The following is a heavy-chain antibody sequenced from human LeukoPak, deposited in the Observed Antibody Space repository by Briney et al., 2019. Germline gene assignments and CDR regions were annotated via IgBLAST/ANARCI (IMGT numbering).Heavy chain of an antibody. CDR3: ARPPAGDPKFYY. CDR1: GGSISNYF. J-gene: IGHJ4*02. D-gene: IGHD3-16*01. CDR2: IYSSGGT. Sequence: PSETLSLTCSVSGGSISNYFWTWIRQPPGKGLEWIGYIYSSGGTYYNPSLKSRVTISVATSKNRFTLKLSTVTAADTAVNYCARPPAGDPKFYYWGQGAPVTVSS. V-gene: IGHV4-59*08.